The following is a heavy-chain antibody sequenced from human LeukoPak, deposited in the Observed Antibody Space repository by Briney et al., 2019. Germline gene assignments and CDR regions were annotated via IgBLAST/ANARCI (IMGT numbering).Heavy chain of an antibody. D-gene: IGHD1-1*01. J-gene: IGHJ3*02. CDR3: ARAEGSTTGTIQRKGAFDI. V-gene: IGHV4-59*11. CDR1: GGSISSHY. CDR2: IYYSGST. Sequence: SEALSLTCTVSGGSISSHYWSWIRQPPGKGLEWIGYIYYSGSTNYNPSLESRVTISVDTSKNQFSLRLSSVTAADTAVYYCARAEGSTTGTIQRKGAFDIWGQGTMVTVSS.